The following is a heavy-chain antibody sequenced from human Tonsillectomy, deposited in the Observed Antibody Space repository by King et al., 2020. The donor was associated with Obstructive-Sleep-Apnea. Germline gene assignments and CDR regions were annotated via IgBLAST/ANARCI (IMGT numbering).Heavy chain of an antibody. J-gene: IGHJ2*01. Sequence: QLVQSGAAVKKPGESLRISCKGSGYNFNNSWITWVRQMPGKGLECMGRSDPSDSYTTYSPSFQAHATMSVDKSSSTAYLQWSSLKTSDTAIYYCARVYTAMLRCYLDLWGRGTLITVPS. CDR1: GYNFNNSW. CDR2: SDPSDSYT. CDR3: ARVYTAMLRCYLDL. V-gene: IGHV5-10-1*03. D-gene: IGHD5-18*01.